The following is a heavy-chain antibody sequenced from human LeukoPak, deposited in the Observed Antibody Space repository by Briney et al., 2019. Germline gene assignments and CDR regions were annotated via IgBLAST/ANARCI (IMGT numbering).Heavy chain of an antibody. J-gene: IGHJ4*02. V-gene: IGHV1-18*01. D-gene: IGHD6-19*01. CDR2: ISAYNGNT. CDR1: GYTFTSYG. Sequence: ASATVSCKATGYTFTSYGISWVRQAPGQGLEWMGWISAYNGNTNYAQKLQGRVTMTTDTSTSTAYMELRSLRSDDTAVYYCARAARSGWYGLVDYWGQGTLVTVSS. CDR3: ARAARSGWYGLVDY.